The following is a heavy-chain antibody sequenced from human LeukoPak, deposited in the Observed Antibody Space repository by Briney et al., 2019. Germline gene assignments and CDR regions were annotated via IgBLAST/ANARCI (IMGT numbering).Heavy chain of an antibody. CDR1: GGSISSYY. D-gene: IGHD6-13*01. CDR2: IYYSGST. V-gene: IGHV4-59*12. CDR3: ARAAAAGGNYFDY. Sequence: SETLSLTCTVSGGSISSYYWSWIRQPPGKGLEWIGYIYYSGSTNYNPSLKSRVTISVDTSKNQFSLKLSSVTAADTAVYYCARAAAAGGNYFDYWGQGTLVTVSS. J-gene: IGHJ4*02.